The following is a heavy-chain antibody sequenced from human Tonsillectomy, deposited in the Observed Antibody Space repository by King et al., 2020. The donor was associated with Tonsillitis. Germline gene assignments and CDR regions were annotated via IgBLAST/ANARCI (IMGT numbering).Heavy chain of an antibody. Sequence: VQLVESGGGVVQPGRSLRLSCAASGFTFSSYGMHWVRQAPGKGLEWVVVISYDGSNKYYADSVKGRFTISRDNSKNTLYLQMNSLRAEDTAVYYCAKGDHQDYWGQGTLVTVSS. CDR1: GFTFSSYG. J-gene: IGHJ4*02. D-gene: IGHD3-16*01. CDR2: ISYDGSNK. V-gene: IGHV3-30*18. CDR3: AKGDHQDY.